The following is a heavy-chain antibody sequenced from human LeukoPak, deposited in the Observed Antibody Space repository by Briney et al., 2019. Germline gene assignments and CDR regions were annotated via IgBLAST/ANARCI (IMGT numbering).Heavy chain of an antibody. J-gene: IGHJ6*03. CDR3: ARGPRLHYYYYMDV. V-gene: IGHV1-18*01. D-gene: IGHD2-21*02. CDR2: ISAYNGNT. CDR1: GYTFTSYG. Sequence: ASVKVSCKASGYTFTSYGISWVRQAPGQGLEWMGWISAYNGNTNYAQKLQGRVTMTTDTSTSTDYMELRSLRSDDTAVYYCARGPRLHYYYYMDVWGKGTTVTVSS.